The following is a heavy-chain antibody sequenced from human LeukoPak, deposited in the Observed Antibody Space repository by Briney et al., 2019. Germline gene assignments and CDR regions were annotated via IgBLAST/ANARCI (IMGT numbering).Heavy chain of an antibody. D-gene: IGHD5-24*01. V-gene: IGHV1-2*06. J-gene: IGHJ4*02. CDR3: ARVDGLRWLHLSY. CDR1: GYTFTGYY. CDR2: INPNSGGT. Sequence: VATVKISCKVSGYTFTGYYMHWVRQAPGQGLEWMGRINPNSGGTNYAQKFQGRVTMTRDTSISTAYMELSRLRSDDTAVYYCARVDGLRWLHLSYWGQGTLVTVSS.